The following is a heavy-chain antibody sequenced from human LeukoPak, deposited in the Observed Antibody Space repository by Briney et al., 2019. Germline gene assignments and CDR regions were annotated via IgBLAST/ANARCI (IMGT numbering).Heavy chain of an antibody. Sequence: ASVKVSCKASGYTFTSYGISCVRQAPGQGLEWMGWISAYNGNTDYAQKLQGRVTMTTDTSTSTAYMELRSLRSDDTAVYYCARMIAAALPIDYWGQGTLVTVSS. J-gene: IGHJ4*02. CDR2: ISAYNGNT. D-gene: IGHD6-13*01. CDR3: ARMIAAALPIDY. CDR1: GYTFTSYG. V-gene: IGHV1-18*04.